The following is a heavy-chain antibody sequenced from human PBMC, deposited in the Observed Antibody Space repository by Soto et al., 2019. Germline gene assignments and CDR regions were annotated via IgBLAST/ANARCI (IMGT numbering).Heavy chain of an antibody. Sequence: SETLSLTCAVSGGSFSSYCWSWIRQPPGKGLEWIGEINHSGSTNYNPSLKSRVTISVDNSKNKFYLQMSSVTAADTAVYYRESFGFWRRYYRRGMDLWGPATTLTVSS. J-gene: IGHJ6*02. CDR2: INHSGST. V-gene: IGHV4-34*01. CDR1: GGSFSSYC. D-gene: IGHD3-3*01. CDR3: ESFGFWRRYYRRGMDL.